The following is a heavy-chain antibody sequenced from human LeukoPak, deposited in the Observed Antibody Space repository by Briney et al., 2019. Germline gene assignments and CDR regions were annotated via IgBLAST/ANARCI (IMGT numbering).Heavy chain of an antibody. D-gene: IGHD2-15*01. J-gene: IGHJ4*02. CDR3: ASHPGVAAADY. CDR2: IYYSGST. CDR1: GGSISDYY. Sequence: SETLSLTCSVSGGSISDYYWSWIRQPPGKGLEWIGYIYYSGSTNYNPSLKSRVTMSADTSKNQISLKLTSVTAADTAVYYCASHPGVAAADYWGQGTLVTVSS. V-gene: IGHV4-59*08.